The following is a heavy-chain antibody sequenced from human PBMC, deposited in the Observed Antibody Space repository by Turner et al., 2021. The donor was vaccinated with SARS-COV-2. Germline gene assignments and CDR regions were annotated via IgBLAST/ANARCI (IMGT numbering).Heavy chain of an antibody. D-gene: IGHD5-18*01. J-gene: IGHJ4*02. CDR1: GFTFSSSA. CDR2: ISYDGSNK. CDR3: ARDYPWDTAMAHQGGGFDY. Sequence: QVQLVESGGGVVQPGRSLRLSCAASGFTFSSSAMHWVRQAPGKGLDWVAVISYDGSNKFYADSVKGRFTMSRDNAKNTLYLQMNTLRAEDTAVYYCARDYPWDTAMAHQGGGFDYWGQGTLVTVSS. V-gene: IGHV3-30-3*01.